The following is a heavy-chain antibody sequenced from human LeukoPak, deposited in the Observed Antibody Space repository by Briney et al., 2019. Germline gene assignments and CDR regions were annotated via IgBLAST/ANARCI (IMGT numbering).Heavy chain of an antibody. V-gene: IGHV4-34*01. J-gene: IGHJ5*02. D-gene: IGHD3-22*01. CDR2: INHSGST. CDR3: ARGLYYYDSSGYLFDP. CDR1: GGSFSGYY. Sequence: SETLSLTCAVYGGSFSGYYWSWIRQPPGKGLEWIGEINHSGSTNYNPSLKSRVTISVDTSKNQFSLKLSSVTAADTAVYYCARGLYYYDSSGYLFDPWGQGTLVTVSS.